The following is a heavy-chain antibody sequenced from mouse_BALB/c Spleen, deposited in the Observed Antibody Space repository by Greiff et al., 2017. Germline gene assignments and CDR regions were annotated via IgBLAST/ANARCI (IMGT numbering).Heavy chain of an antibody. CDR2: ISSGSSTI. V-gene: IGHV5-17*02. Sequence: EVMLVESGGGLVQPGGSRKLSCAASGFTFSSFGMHWVRQAPEKGLEWVAYISSGSSTIYYADTVKGRFTISRDNPKNTLFLQMTSLRSEDTAMYYCARGGMDYWGQGTSVTVSS. J-gene: IGHJ4*01. CDR3: ARGGMDY. CDR1: GFTFSSFG.